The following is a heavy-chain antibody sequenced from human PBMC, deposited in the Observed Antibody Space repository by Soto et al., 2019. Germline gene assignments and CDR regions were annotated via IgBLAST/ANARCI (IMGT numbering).Heavy chain of an antibody. V-gene: IGHV5-10-1*04. Sequence: GESLKISCKGSGYIFTSYWISWVRQMPGKGLEWMGRIDPTDSYTRYSPSFQGQVTISADKSISTAYLQWSSLKASDTAMYYCARTGRGSYYGMDVWGQGTTVTVSS. CDR3: ARTGRGSYYGMDV. CDR1: GYIFTSYW. CDR2: IDPTDSYT. D-gene: IGHD3-16*01. J-gene: IGHJ6*02.